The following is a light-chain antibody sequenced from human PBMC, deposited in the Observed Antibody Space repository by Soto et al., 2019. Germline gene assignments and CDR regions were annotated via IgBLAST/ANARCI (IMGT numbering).Light chain of an antibody. Sequence: QAVVTQPPSVSGAPGQKVTISCTGSSSNIGAGYDVNWYHQLPGTAPKLLIHGNSNRPSGVPDRFSGSKSGTSASLAITGLQAEDEADYFGQSYDSSLSGYVFGTGTKLTVL. J-gene: IGLJ1*01. CDR3: QSYDSSLSGYV. CDR2: GNS. CDR1: SSNIGAGYD. V-gene: IGLV1-40*01.